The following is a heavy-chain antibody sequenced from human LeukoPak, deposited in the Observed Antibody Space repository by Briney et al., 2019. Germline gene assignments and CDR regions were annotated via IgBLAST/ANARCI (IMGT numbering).Heavy chain of an antibody. J-gene: IGHJ4*02. Sequence: SETLSLTCTVSGGSISSYYWGWIRQPPGKGLEWIGSIYHSGSTYYNPSLKSRVTISVDTSKNQFSLKLSSVTAADTAVYYCAREITSSWGDYWGQGTLVTVSS. CDR2: IYHSGST. CDR3: AREITSSWGDY. CDR1: GGSISSYY. V-gene: IGHV4-38-2*02. D-gene: IGHD6-13*01.